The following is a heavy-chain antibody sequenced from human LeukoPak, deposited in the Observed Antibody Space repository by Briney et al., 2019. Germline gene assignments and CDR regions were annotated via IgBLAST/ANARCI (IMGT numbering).Heavy chain of an antibody. CDR3: ATTPGAYYYYHMDV. J-gene: IGHJ6*02. V-gene: IGHV3-23*01. CDR2: ILGSGGGT. D-gene: IGHD3-10*01. CDR1: GFTFSTYV. Sequence: GGSLRLSCAASGFTFSTYVMTWVRQAPGKGLEWVSAILGSGGGTYYTDSVKGRFTISRDNSKNTLYLQMNRLRAEDTAVYYCATTPGAYYYYHMDVWGQGTTVTVSS.